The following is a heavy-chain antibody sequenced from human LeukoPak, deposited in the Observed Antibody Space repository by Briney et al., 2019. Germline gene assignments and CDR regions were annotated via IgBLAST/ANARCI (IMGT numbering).Heavy chain of an antibody. J-gene: IGHJ4*02. CDR1: GYTFTSYG. Sequence: ASVKVSCKASGYTFTSYGIGWVRQAPGQGLEWMGWISAYNGNTNYAQKLQGRVTMTTDTSTSTAYMELRSLRSDDTAVYYCARVPTTTYYYDSSGYPFDYWGQGTLVTVSS. CDR3: ARVPTTTYYYDSSGYPFDY. V-gene: IGHV1-18*01. CDR2: ISAYNGNT. D-gene: IGHD3-22*01.